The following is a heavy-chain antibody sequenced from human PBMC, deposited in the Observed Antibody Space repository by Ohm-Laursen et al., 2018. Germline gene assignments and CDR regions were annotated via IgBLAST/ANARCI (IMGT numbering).Heavy chain of an antibody. CDR1: GFTFSSYA. CDR3: AKDQYYYGSGSYSGWDY. CDR2: ISGSGGST. J-gene: IGHJ4*02. Sequence: LRLSCAASGFTFSSYAMNWVRQAPGKGLEWISAISGSGGSTYYADSVKGRFTISRDNSRNTLYLQMNSLGAEDAAVYYCAKDQYYYGSGSYSGWDYWGQGALVTVSS. D-gene: IGHD3-10*01. V-gene: IGHV3-23*01.